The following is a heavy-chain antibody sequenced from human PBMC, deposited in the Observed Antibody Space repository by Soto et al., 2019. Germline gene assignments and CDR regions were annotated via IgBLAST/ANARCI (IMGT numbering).Heavy chain of an antibody. J-gene: IGHJ4*02. D-gene: IGHD2-2*01. CDR1: GGSFSGYY. CDR3: ARVEAMPYYFDN. V-gene: IGHV4-34*01. CDR2: INHSGST. Sequence: SETLSLTCAVYGGSFSGYYWSWIRQPPGKGLEWIGEINHSGSTNYNPSLKSRVTISVDTSKNQFSLKLSSVTAADTAVYYCARVEAMPYYFDNWGQGTLVTVSS.